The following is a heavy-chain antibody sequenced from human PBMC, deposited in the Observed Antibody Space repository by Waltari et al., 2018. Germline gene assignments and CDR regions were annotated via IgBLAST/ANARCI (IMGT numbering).Heavy chain of an antibody. J-gene: IGHJ4*02. CDR3: AKAPKYSSGWYYFDY. Sequence: EVQLVESGGGLVQPGRSLRLSCAASGFTFDDYAMHWVRPAPGKGLEWVSGISWNSGSIGYADSVKGRFTISRDNAKNSLYLQMNSLRAEDMALYYCAKAPKYSSGWYYFDYWGQGTLVTVSS. V-gene: IGHV3-9*03. D-gene: IGHD6-19*01. CDR1: GFTFDDYA. CDR2: ISWNSGSI.